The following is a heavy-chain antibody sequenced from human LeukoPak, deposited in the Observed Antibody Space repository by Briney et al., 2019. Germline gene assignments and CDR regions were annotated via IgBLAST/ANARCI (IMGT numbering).Heavy chain of an antibody. CDR2: ISGSGGST. Sequence: GGSLRLSCAASGFTFDDYAMSWVRQAPGKGLEWASAISGSGGSTYYADSVKGRFTISRDNSKDMLYLQMNSLRVEDTAVYYCAKGRTLVGGSTRSYDHWGQGTLVTVSS. CDR3: AKGRTLVGGSTRSYDH. CDR1: GFTFDDYA. D-gene: IGHD1-26*01. V-gene: IGHV3-23*01. J-gene: IGHJ4*02.